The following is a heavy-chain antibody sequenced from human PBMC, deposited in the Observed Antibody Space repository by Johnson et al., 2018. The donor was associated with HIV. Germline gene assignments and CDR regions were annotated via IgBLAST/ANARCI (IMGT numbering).Heavy chain of an antibody. J-gene: IGHJ3*02. CDR3: TTGVFHAFDM. Sequence: EVQLVESGGGLIQPGGSLRLSCAASGFTVSSNYMSWVRQAPGQGLVWVSRIVSDVSSAIYTDSVTGRFTISRDNTKNTVYLQMNSLRAEDTAVYYCTTGVFHAFDMWGQGTMVTVSS. CDR2: IVSDVSSA. V-gene: IGHV3-74*02. CDR1: GFTVSSNY. D-gene: IGHD3-10*01.